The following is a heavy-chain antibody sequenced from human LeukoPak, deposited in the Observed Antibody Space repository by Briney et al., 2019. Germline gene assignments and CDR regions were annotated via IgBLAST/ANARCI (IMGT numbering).Heavy chain of an antibody. V-gene: IGHV3-21*04. CDR3: AKDRVFLGSPPYYYYYYYMDV. J-gene: IGHJ6*03. CDR1: GFTFSSYS. CDR2: ISSSSSYI. Sequence: GGSLRLSCAASGFTFSSYSMNWVRQAPGKGLEWVSSISSSSSYIYYADSVKGRFTISRDNSKNTLYLQMNSLRAEDTAVYYCAKDRVFLGSPPYYYYYYYMDVWGKGTTDTVSS. D-gene: IGHD3-16*01.